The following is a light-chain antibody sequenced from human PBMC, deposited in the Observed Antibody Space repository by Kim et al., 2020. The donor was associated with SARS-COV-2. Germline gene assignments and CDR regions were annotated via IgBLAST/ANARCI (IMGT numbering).Light chain of an antibody. CDR3: QQYDNYPRR. Sequence: DIQMTQSPSSLSASVGDIVTITCRASQSISSWLVWYQQKPGKAPKCLIYAASSLQSGVPSRFSGSGSGTDFTLTISSLQPEDFATYYCQQYDNYPRRFGQGNKVDIK. CDR2: AAS. V-gene: IGKV1D-16*01. J-gene: IGKJ1*01. CDR1: QSISSW.